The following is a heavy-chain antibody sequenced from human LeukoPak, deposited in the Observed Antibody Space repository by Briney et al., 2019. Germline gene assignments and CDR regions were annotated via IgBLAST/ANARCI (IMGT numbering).Heavy chain of an antibody. CDR3: ASRYCSSTSCYGNVDY. Sequence: ASVKVSCKASGYTFTGYYMHWVRQAPGQGLEWMGWINPNSGGTNYAQKFQGRVTMTRDTSISTAYMELSRLRSDDTAVYYCASRYCSSTSCYGNVDYWGQGTLVTVSS. J-gene: IGHJ4*02. CDR2: INPNSGGT. V-gene: IGHV1-2*02. CDR1: GYTFTGYY. D-gene: IGHD2-2*01.